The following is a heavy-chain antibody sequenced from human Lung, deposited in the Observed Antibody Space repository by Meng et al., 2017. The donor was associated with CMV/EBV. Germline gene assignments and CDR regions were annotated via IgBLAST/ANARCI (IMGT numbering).Heavy chain of an antibody. J-gene: IGHJ6*02. Sequence: GESLKISCAASGFTFSSYSLNWVRQAPGKGLEWVSYIRSSSSNIYYADSVKGRFTISRDNAKNSLYLQMNSLRAEDTAVYYCARGLRYYEYLSVSDICGMDVWGQGTTVTVSS. CDR2: IRSSSSNI. CDR1: GFTFSSYS. CDR3: ARGLRYYEYLSVSDICGMDV. D-gene: IGHD3-3*01. V-gene: IGHV3-48*04.